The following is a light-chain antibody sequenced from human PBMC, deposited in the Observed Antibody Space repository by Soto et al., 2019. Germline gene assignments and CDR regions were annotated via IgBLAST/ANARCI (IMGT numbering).Light chain of an antibody. Sequence: QTVVTQEPSFSVSPGRTVTLTCGLSSHKVSTSYYPSWYQQTPGQAPRTLIYSTNTRSSGVPDRFSGSILGNKAALTITGAQADDESDYYCVLYMGSGIWVFGGGTKLTVL. CDR1: SHKVSTSYY. J-gene: IGLJ3*02. V-gene: IGLV8-61*01. CDR3: VLYMGSGIWV. CDR2: STN.